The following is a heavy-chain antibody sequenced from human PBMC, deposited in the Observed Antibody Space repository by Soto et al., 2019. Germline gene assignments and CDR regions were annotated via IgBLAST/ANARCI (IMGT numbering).Heavy chain of an antibody. CDR2: TYYNGNT. V-gene: IGHV4-31*03. Sequence: QVQLQESGPGLVKPSQTLSLTCTVSGGSISSGDYYWSWIRQHPGEGLEYIGYTYYNGNTYYSPALKRRVTMSVDTSKNQFSLNLSSVTAADTAVYYCAREEREAPGPFFDYWGQGTLVTVSS. J-gene: IGHJ4*02. CDR1: GGSISSGDYY. CDR3: AREEREAPGPFFDY.